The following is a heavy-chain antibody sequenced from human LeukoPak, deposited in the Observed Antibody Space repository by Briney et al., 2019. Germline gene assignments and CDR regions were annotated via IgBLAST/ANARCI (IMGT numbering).Heavy chain of an antibody. J-gene: IGHJ5*02. CDR2: IYYSGST. CDR1: GGSISSYY. V-gene: IGHV4-59*01. Sequence: PSETQSLTCTVSGGSISSYYWSWIRQPPGKGLEWIGYIYYSGSTNYNPSLKSRVTISVDTSKNQFSLKLSSVTAADTAVYYCARGTYYYGSGSYYKHWFDPWGQGTLVTVSS. D-gene: IGHD3-10*01. CDR3: ARGTYYYGSGSYYKHWFDP.